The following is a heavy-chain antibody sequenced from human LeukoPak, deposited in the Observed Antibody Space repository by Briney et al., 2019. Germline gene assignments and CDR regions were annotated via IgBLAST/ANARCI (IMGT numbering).Heavy chain of an antibody. CDR3: ARHWELLEGDYYYYYMDV. J-gene: IGHJ6*03. CDR1: GGSISSYY. CDR2: IYYSGST. Sequence: SETLSLTCTVSGGSISSYYWSWIRQPPGKGLEWIGYIYYSGSTNYNPSLKSRVTISVDTSKNQFSLKLSSVTAADTAVYYCARHWELLEGDYYYYYMDVWGKGTTVTVSS. D-gene: IGHD1-26*01. V-gene: IGHV4-59*08.